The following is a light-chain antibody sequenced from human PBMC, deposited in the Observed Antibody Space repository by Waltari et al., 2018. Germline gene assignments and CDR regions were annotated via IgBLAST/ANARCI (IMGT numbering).Light chain of an antibody. CDR3: QQYNNWPLA. V-gene: IGKV3-15*01. J-gene: IGKJ5*01. CDR1: QSVVHN. Sequence: ERVMTQSPATLSVSPGERVTLSCRASQSVVHNLAWYQQNPGQAPRLLIYDTSTRATGIPARFSGSGSGTEFTLTISSLQSEDFAVYYCQQYNNWPLAFGQGTRLEIK. CDR2: DTS.